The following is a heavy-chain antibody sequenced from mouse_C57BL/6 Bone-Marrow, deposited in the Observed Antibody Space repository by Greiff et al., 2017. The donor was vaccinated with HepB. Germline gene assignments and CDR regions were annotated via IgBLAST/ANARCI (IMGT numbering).Heavy chain of an antibody. Sequence: DVKLVESGPGLVKPSQSLSLTCSVTGYSITSGYYWNWIRQFPGNKLEWMGYISYDGSNNYNPSLKNRISITRDTSKNQFFLKLNSVTTEDTATYYCARGYYGSSYWLAYWGQGTLVTVSA. J-gene: IGHJ3*01. V-gene: IGHV3-6*01. CDR1: GYSITSGYY. D-gene: IGHD1-1*01. CDR3: ARGYYGSSYWLAY. CDR2: ISYDGSN.